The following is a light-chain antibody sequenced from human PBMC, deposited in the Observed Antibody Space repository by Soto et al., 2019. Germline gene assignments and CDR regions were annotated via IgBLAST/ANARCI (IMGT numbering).Light chain of an antibody. V-gene: IGKV3-20*01. CDR3: QQYGSSPRFT. CDR2: GAS. Sequence: TLSLSPGERATLSCRASQSVSSSYLAWYQQKPGQAPRLLIYGASSRATGIPDRFSGSGSGTDFTLTISRLEPEDFAVYYCQQYGSSPRFTFGPGTKVDIK. CDR1: QSVSSSY. J-gene: IGKJ3*01.